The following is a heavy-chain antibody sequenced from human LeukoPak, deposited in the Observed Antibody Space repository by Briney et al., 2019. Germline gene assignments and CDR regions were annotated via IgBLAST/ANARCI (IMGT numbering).Heavy chain of an antibody. J-gene: IGHJ4*02. V-gene: IGHV4-34*01. CDR2: INHSGST. CDR3: ARGRGRRGYWLGY. D-gene: IGHD5-18*01. CDR1: GGSFSGYY. Sequence: SETLSLTCAVYGGSFSGYYWSWIRQPPGKGLEWIGEINHSGSTNYNPSLKSRVTISVDTSKNQFSLKLSSVAAADTAVYYCARGRGRRGYWLGYWGQGALVSVAS.